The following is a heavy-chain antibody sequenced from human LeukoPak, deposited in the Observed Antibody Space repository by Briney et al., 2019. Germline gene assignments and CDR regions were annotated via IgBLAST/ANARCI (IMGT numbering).Heavy chain of an antibody. V-gene: IGHV3-23*01. Sequence: GGSLRLSCAASGFTFSSYAMSWVRQAPGKGLEWVSTISGSGDSTYYTDSVKGHFTISRDNSKNTLYLQVNSLRAEDTAVYYCAEQKGEKFLEIDCWGQGTLVTVSS. CDR2: ISGSGDST. CDR1: GFTFSSYA. D-gene: IGHD3-16*01. J-gene: IGHJ4*02. CDR3: AEQKGEKFLEIDC.